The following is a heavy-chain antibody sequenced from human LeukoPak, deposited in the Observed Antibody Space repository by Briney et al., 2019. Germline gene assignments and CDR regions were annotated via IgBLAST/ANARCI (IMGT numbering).Heavy chain of an antibody. CDR1: GGTFSIYA. Sequence: SVKVSFKASGGTFSIYAISWVRQAPGQGLEWMGRIIPILGIANYAQKFQGRVTITADKSTSTAYMELSSLRSEDTAVYYCAREHTVTRGIDYWGQGTLVTVSS. V-gene: IGHV1-69*04. J-gene: IGHJ4*02. D-gene: IGHD4-17*01. CDR3: AREHTVTRGIDY. CDR2: IIPILGIA.